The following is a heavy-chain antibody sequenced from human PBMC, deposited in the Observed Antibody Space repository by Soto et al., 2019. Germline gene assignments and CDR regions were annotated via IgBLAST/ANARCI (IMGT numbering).Heavy chain of an antibody. CDR3: ARNGYTYGMDV. J-gene: IGHJ6*02. D-gene: IGHD5-18*01. CDR1: GGSISIDDYF. CDR2: IYHSGGS. V-gene: IGHV4-30-4*01. Sequence: SETLSLTCTVSGGSISIDDYFWSWVRQPPGKGLDWIGYIYHSGGSYYNPSLQNRVTISLDTSKNHFSLKLMSVTAADTAVYYCARNGYTYGMDVWGQGATVTVSS.